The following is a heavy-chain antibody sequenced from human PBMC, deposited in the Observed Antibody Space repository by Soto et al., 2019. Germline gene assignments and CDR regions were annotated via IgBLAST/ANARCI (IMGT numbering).Heavy chain of an antibody. D-gene: IGHD6-13*01. CDR2: TNPNSGNT. V-gene: IGHV1-8*01. Sequence: ASVKVSCKASGYTFTSYDINWVRQATGQGLEWMGWTNPNSGNTGYAQKFQGRVTMTRNTSISTAYMELSSLRSEDTAVYYCARGRFGYSSSWYRAYYYYGMDVWGQGTTVTVS. J-gene: IGHJ6*02. CDR1: GYTFTSYD. CDR3: ARGRFGYSSSWYRAYYYYGMDV.